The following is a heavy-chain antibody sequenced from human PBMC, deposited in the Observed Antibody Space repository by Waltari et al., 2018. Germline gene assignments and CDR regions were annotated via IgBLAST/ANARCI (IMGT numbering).Heavy chain of an antibody. J-gene: IGHJ4*02. Sequence: EVQLVESGGGSVPPGGSLRLSCAASGFTFSTYEMNWVRQAPGKGGGGISDIVSRGMTTYDADAVKGRFTISRDNAKNSLYLQMDSLTAEDTAVYYCARVFKQKLYFDYWGQGSLVTVSS. V-gene: IGHV3-48*03. CDR2: IVSRGMTT. CDR3: ARVFKQKLYFDY. CDR1: GFTFSTYE.